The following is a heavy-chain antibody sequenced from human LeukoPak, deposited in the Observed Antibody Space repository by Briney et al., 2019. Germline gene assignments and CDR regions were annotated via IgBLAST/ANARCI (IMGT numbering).Heavy chain of an antibody. Sequence: GGSLGLSCAASGFTFSSYWMHWVRQAPGKGLVWVSRINSDGSSMSYADSVKGRFTISRDNAKNTLYLQMNSLRTEDAAVYYCARGYSSGYRIDYWGQGTLVTVPS. J-gene: IGHJ4*02. CDR2: INSDGSSM. D-gene: IGHD5-18*01. CDR1: GFTFSSYW. V-gene: IGHV3-74*01. CDR3: ARGYSSGYRIDY.